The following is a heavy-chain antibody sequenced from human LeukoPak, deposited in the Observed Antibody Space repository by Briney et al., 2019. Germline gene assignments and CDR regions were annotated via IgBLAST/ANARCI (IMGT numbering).Heavy chain of an antibody. CDR3: ARGAYYDFWSGYYTHWFDP. CDR1: GGSFSGYY. Sequence: PSETLSLTCAVYGGSFSGYYWSWIRQPPGEGLEWVGEINHSGSTNYNPSLKSRVTISVDTSKNQFSLKLSSVTAADTAVYYCARGAYYDFWSGYYTHWFDPWGQGTLVTVSS. CDR2: INHSGST. V-gene: IGHV4-34*01. D-gene: IGHD3-3*01. J-gene: IGHJ5*02.